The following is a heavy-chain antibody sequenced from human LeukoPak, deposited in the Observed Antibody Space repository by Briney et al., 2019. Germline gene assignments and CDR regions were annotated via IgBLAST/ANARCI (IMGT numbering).Heavy chain of an antibody. D-gene: IGHD4-17*01. CDR3: VRDPKFYGDNDY. J-gene: IGHJ4*02. Sequence: GGSLRLSCAASGSTFSIYSMNWVRQAPGKGLEWVSSISSNGGSTYYADSVKGRFTISRDNSNYTLYLQMNSLTAEDTAVYYCVRDPKFYGDNDYWGQGTLVTASS. CDR1: GSTFSIYS. CDR2: ISSNGGST. V-gene: IGHV3-23*01.